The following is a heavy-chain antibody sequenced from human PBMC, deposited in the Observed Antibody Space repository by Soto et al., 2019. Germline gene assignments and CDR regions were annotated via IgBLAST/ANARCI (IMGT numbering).Heavy chain of an antibody. CDR2: IYDNGTT. CDR1: GLTVSNAY. D-gene: IGHD3-10*01. J-gene: IGHJ6*02. Sequence: PXVSLRLSCAASGLTVSNAYMAWVRQAPGMGLEWVSVIYDNGTTYYADSVKGRFTISRDTSTNTLSLQMDSLRAEDTAVYYCVRPLPSGRNYGLDVWGQGTTVTVSS. V-gene: IGHV3-53*01. CDR3: VRPLPSGRNYGLDV.